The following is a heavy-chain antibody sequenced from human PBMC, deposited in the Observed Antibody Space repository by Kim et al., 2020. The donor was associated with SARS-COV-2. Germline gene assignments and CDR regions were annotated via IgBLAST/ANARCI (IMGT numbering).Heavy chain of an antibody. CDR3: AKGGFGSGTYYNVGLN. D-gene: IGHD3-10*01. Sequence: DSVSGRFTISRDNSKNTLYLQMSSLRAEDTAVYYCAKGGFGSGTYYNVGLNWGQGTLVIVSS. J-gene: IGHJ4*02. V-gene: IGHV3-23*01.